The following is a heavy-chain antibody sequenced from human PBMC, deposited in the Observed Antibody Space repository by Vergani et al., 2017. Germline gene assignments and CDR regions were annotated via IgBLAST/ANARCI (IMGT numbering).Heavy chain of an antibody. J-gene: IGHJ3*02. V-gene: IGHV1-69*18. D-gene: IGHD3-16*02. CDR3: ARLGYYDYVWGSYRRDAFDI. CDR1: GGTFSSYA. Sequence: QVLLVQSGAEVKKPGSSVKVSCKASGGTFSSYAISWVRQAPGQGLERMGRIIPIFGTANYAQKFQGRVTITADESTSTAYMELSSLRSEDTAVYYCARLGYYDYVWGSYRRDAFDIWGQGTMVTVSS. CDR2: IIPIFGTA.